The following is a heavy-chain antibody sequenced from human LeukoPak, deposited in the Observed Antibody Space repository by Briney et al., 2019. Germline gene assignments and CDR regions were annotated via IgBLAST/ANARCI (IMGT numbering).Heavy chain of an antibody. D-gene: IGHD6-19*01. Sequence: GGSPRLSCAASGFTFSSYGMHWVRQAPGKGLEWVAVISYDGSNKYYADSVKGRFTISRDNSKNTLYLQMNSLRAEDTAVYYCARDTQWLPSGVWGQGTLVTVSS. CDR2: ISYDGSNK. V-gene: IGHV3-30*03. CDR1: GFTFSSYG. CDR3: ARDTQWLPSGV. J-gene: IGHJ4*02.